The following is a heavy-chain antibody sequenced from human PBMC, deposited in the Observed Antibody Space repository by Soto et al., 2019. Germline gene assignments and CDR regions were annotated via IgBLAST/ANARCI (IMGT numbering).Heavy chain of an antibody. CDR2: ISYTGAT. V-gene: IGHV4-31*03. J-gene: IGHJ4*02. CDR3: ARGGPVSVSPAWQLLGYFDY. Sequence: KASETLSLTCSVSGGSISRGAYFWTWIRQFPGKGLEWIAYISYTGATYYNPSLKSRVTILADTSNNQFSLKLNSVTSADTAVYYCARGGPVSVSPAWQLLGYFDYWGQGTLVTVSS. CDR1: GGSISRGAYF. D-gene: IGHD2-15*01.